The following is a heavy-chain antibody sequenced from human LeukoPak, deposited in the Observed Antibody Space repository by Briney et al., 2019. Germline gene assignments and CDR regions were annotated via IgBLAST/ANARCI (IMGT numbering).Heavy chain of an antibody. J-gene: IGHJ6*03. V-gene: IGHV1-69*13. CDR3: ARGGPYYYGSGYYMDV. D-gene: IGHD3-10*01. CDR2: IIPIFGTA. Sequence: SVKVSCKASGGTFSSYAISWVRQAPGQGLEWMGGIIPIFGTANYAQKFQGRVTITADESTSTAYMELSSLRSEDTAVYYCARGGPYYYGSGYYMDVWGKGTTVTISS. CDR1: GGTFSSYA.